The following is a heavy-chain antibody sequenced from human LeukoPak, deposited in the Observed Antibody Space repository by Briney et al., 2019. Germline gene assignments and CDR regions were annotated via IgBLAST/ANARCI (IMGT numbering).Heavy chain of an antibody. CDR3: ARTYGSGSYSRGAFDI. CDR2: IYCSGST. V-gene: IGHV4-39*07. D-gene: IGHD3-10*01. Sequence: SETLSLTCTVSGGSISSSSYYWGWIRQPPGKGLEWIGSIYCSGSTYYNPSLKSRVTISVDTSKNQFSLKLSSVTAADTAVYYCARTYGSGSYSRGAFDIWGQGTMVTVSS. CDR1: GGSISSSSYY. J-gene: IGHJ3*02.